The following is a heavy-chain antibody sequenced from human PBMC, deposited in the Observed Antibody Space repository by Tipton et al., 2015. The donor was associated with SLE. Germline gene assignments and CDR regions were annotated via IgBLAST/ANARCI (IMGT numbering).Heavy chain of an antibody. D-gene: IGHD2-21*02. J-gene: IGHJ4*02. CDR1: GFTFSNYA. Sequence: SLRLSCAASGFTFSNYAMSWVRQAPGKGLEWVSSISTSGIDTFYADSVKGRFTISRDNSKNTLYLQMNSLRAEDTAEYYCAQATAFHYFDYWGQGTLVTVSS. CDR3: AQATAFHYFDY. V-gene: IGHV3-23*01. CDR2: ISTSGIDT.